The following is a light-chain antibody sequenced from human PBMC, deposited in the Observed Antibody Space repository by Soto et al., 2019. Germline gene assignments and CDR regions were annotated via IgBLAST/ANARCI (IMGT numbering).Light chain of an antibody. V-gene: IGKV1D-12*01. Sequence: DIHISQSPSSLCASVGDRVTSTFRASHCISSWVAWYQQKPGKAPKLLIYAASSLQSGVPSTFSGSGSATDFTLTISSLQPEDFATYYCQQANSFPITFGQGTRLEIK. CDR1: HCISSW. J-gene: IGKJ5*01. CDR3: QQANSFPIT. CDR2: AAS.